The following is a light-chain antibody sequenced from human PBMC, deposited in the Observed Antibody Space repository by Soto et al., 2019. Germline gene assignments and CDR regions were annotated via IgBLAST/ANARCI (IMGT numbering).Light chain of an antibody. J-gene: IGKJ1*01. CDR1: QSVSTN. Sequence: IVMTQSPATLSVSPGQRATLSCRASQSVSTNLAWYQQKPGQAPRLLIYGASTRATGIPVRFSGSGSGTDFTLTISGLQSDDFAVYYCQQYSNWPPWTFGQGTRVDFK. CDR3: QQYSNWPPWT. CDR2: GAS. V-gene: IGKV3D-15*01.